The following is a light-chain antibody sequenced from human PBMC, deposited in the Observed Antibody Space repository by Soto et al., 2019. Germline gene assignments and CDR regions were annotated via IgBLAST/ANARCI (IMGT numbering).Light chain of an antibody. CDR2: GAS. V-gene: IGKV3-20*01. CDR1: QTLRNTY. J-gene: IGKJ2*01. Sequence: ENVLTQSPDTLSLSPGERATLSCRASQTLRNTYLTWYQQKPGQAPRLLIYGASSRATGIPDRFSGSGSGTDFTLTINKLEPEDFAVYYCQQYGSSPYTFGQGTKLEIK. CDR3: QQYGSSPYT.